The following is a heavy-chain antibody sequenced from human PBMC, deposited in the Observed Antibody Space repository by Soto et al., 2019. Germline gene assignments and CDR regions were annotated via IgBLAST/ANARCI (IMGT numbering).Heavy chain of an antibody. CDR1: GFTFSSYG. Sequence: QVQLVESGGGVVQPGRSLRLSCAASGFTFSSYGMHWVRQAPGKGLEWVAVISYDGSNKYYADSVKGRFTISRDNSKNTLYLQMNSLRAEDTAVYYCAKGVVAATPHYYYYGTDVWGQGTTVTVSS. J-gene: IGHJ6*02. CDR2: ISYDGSNK. V-gene: IGHV3-30*18. D-gene: IGHD2-15*01. CDR3: AKGVVAATPHYYYYGTDV.